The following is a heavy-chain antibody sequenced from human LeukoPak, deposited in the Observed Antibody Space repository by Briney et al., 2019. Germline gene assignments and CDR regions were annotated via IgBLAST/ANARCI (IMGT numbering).Heavy chain of an antibody. D-gene: IGHD3-10*01. CDR3: ARVPVGFGELSTD. Sequence: PGGSLRLSCAASGFTFSSYSMNWVRQAPGKGLEWVSSISSSSSYIYYADSVKGRFTISRDNAKNSLYLQMNSLRAEDTAVYYCARVPVGFGELSTDWGQGTLVTVSS. CDR2: ISSSSSYI. CDR1: GFTFSSYS. V-gene: IGHV3-21*01. J-gene: IGHJ4*02.